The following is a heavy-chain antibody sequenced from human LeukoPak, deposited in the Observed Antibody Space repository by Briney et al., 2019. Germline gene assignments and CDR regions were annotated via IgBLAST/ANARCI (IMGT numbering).Heavy chain of an antibody. CDR2: IYHSGST. J-gene: IGHJ5*02. V-gene: IGHV4-38-2*02. Sequence: SSETLSLTCTVSGYSISSGYYWGWIRQSPGKGLEWIANIYHSGSTYYNPSLKSRVTISVDTSKNQFSLKLSSVTAADTAVYYCARRLRYFDWHPSTRGWFDPWGQGTLVTVSS. CDR1: GYSISSGYY. CDR3: ARRLRYFDWHPSTRGWFDP. D-gene: IGHD3-9*01.